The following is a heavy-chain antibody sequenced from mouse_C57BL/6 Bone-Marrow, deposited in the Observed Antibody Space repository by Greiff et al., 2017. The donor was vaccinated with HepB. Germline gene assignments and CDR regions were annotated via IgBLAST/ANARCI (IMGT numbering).Heavy chain of an antibody. V-gene: IGHV1-59*01. J-gene: IGHJ3*01. Sequence: QVQLKQPGAELVRPGTSVKLSCKASGYTFTSYWMHWVKQRPGQGLEWIGVIDPSDSYTNYNQKFKGKATLTVDTSSSTAYMQLSSLTSEDSAVYYCSTGTRFAYWGQGTLVTVSA. CDR3: STGTRFAY. CDR1: GYTFTSYW. D-gene: IGHD4-1*01. CDR2: IDPSDSYT.